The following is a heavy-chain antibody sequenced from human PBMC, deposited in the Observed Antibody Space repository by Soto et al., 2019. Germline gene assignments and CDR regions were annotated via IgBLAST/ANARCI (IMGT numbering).Heavy chain of an antibody. CDR2: MNPNSGDT. CDR1: GYTFSTYD. Sequence: ASVKVSCKISGYTFSTYDINWVRQAPGQGLEWMGWMNPNSGDTGSAQKFLGRLTMTRDSSIRTVYMELSSLSSEDTAVYYCARLNYYGSGSYQDYFYFYALDVWGQGTTVTVSS. D-gene: IGHD3-10*01. CDR3: ARLNYYGSGSYQDYFYFYALDV. V-gene: IGHV1-8*01. J-gene: IGHJ6*02.